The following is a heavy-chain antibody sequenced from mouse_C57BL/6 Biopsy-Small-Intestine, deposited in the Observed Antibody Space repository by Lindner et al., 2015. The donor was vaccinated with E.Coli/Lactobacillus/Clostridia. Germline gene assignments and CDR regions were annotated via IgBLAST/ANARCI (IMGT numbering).Heavy chain of an antibody. CDR1: GGTFTNYA. CDR3: ARGDFWSGYSGSDYYYGMDI. D-gene: IGHD1-1*01. J-gene: IGHJ1*01. V-gene: IGHV1-81*01. Sequence: SVKVSCKASGGTFTNYAISWVRQAPGQGLEWMGGLIPFFGTPDSAQKFQGRVAITADESTTTAYMELSNLRSEDTAVYYCARGDFWSGYSGSDYYYGMDIWGQGTTVTVSS. CDR2: LIPFFGTP.